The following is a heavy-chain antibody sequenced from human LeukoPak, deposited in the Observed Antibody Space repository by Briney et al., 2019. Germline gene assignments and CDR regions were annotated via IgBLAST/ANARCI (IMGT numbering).Heavy chain of an antibody. D-gene: IGHD3-22*01. V-gene: IGHV4-4*07. CDR3: ARDLGYYYHAFDI. CDR1: GGSISSYY. CDR2: IYTSGST. J-gene: IGHJ3*02. Sequence: NSSETLSLTCTGSGGSISSYYWSWIRQPAGKGLEWIGRIYTSGSTNYNPSLKSRATMSVDTSKNQFSLKLSSVTAADTAVYYCARDLGYYYHAFDIWGQGTMVTVSS.